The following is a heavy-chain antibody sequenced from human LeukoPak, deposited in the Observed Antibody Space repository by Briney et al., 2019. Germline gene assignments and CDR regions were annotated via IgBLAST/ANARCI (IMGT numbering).Heavy chain of an antibody. D-gene: IGHD2-15*01. CDR3: ARGRGTSGSNRDFYYYYYMDV. Sequence: ASVKVSCKASGYIFTDYAIHWLRQAPGQRPEWMGWMNAGNGNTKYSQKFQGRITLIRDTSAATAYMELSSLRHDDLAAYYCARGRGTSGSNRDFYYYYYMDVWGKGTTVTVSS. CDR1: GYIFTDYA. CDR2: MNAGNGNT. J-gene: IGHJ6*03. V-gene: IGHV1-3*01.